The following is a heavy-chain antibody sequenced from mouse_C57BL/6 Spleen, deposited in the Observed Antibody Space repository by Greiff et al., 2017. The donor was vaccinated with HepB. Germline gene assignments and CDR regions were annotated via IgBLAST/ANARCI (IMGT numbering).Heavy chain of an antibody. Sequence: EVQLVESGPGMVKPSQSLSLTCTVTGYSITSGYDWHWIRHFPGNKLEWMGYISYSGSTNYNPSLKSRISITHDTSKNHFFLKLNSVTTEDTATYYCARGGTTVVSYWYFDVWGTGTTVTVSS. V-gene: IGHV3-1*01. CDR2: ISYSGST. CDR3: ARGGTTVVSYWYFDV. J-gene: IGHJ1*03. CDR1: GYSITSGYD. D-gene: IGHD1-1*01.